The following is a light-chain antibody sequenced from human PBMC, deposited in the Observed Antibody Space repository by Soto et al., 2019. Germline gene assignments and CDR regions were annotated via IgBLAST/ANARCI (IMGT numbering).Light chain of an antibody. CDR1: SSDVGGYNY. V-gene: IGLV2-14*01. J-gene: IGLJ1*01. Sequence: QSVLTQPAPVSGSPGQSITISCTGTSSDVGGYNYVSWYQQHPGKAPKLMIYEVTNRPSGVSNRFSGSKSGNTASLTISGLQAEDEADYYCSSYTSRITRVFGTGTKVTVL. CDR3: SSYTSRITRV. CDR2: EVT.